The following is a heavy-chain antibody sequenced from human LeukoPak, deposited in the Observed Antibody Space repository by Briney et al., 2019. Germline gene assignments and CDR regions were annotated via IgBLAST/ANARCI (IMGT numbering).Heavy chain of an antibody. CDR1: GFTFSDYS. J-gene: IGHJ3*01. CDR2: ISSSTSTT. V-gene: IGHV3-48*02. Sequence: GGSLRLSCAASGFTFSDYSMNWVRQAPGKGQEWVSYISSSTSTTYYADSVQGRFTISRDNAKNSLYLQMDSLRDGDTAVYYCARDSTLTHAWSGYGFDVWGQGAIVTVSS. CDR3: ARDSTLTHAWSGYGFDV. D-gene: IGHD4-17*01.